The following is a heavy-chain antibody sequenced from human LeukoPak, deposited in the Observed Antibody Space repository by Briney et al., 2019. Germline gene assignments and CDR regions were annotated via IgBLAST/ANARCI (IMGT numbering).Heavy chain of an antibody. J-gene: IGHJ4*02. CDR3: AREDSSGRVPDY. D-gene: IGHD6-19*01. CDR2: INPSGGST. Sequence: ASVKVSCRASGYTFTSYYMHWVRQAPGQGLEWMGIINPSGGSTSYAQKFQGRVTMTRDTSTSTVYMELSSLRSEDTAVYYCAREDSSGRVPDYWGQGTLVTVSS. CDR1: GYTFTSYY. V-gene: IGHV1-46*01.